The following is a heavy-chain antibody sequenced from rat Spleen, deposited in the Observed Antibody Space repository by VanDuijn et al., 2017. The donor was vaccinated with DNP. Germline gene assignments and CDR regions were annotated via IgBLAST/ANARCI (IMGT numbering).Heavy chain of an antibody. D-gene: IGHD1-11*01. CDR2: INKYSSTI. Sequence: EVKLVESGGGLVQPGRSLKLSCAASGFNFNDYWMGWVRQAPGKGLERIGEINKYSSTINYTPSLKEKFTISRDNAQNTLYLQMSKLGSEDTAIYYCARGPNFGGYLDFFDYWGQGVMVTVSS. V-gene: IGHV4-2*01. CDR3: ARGPNFGGYLDFFDY. CDR1: GFNFNDYW. J-gene: IGHJ2*01.